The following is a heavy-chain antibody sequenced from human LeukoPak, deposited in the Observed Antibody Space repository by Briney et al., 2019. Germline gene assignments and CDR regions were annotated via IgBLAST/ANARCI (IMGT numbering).Heavy chain of an antibody. CDR1: GFTFSSYA. CDR3: AKTLRYYGSARGAWFDP. Sequence: GGSLRLSCAASGFTFSSYAMSWVRQAPGKGLEWVSAISGSGGSTYYADSVKGRFTISGDNSKNTLYLQMNSLRAEDTAVYYCAKTLRYYGSARGAWFDPWGQGTLVTVSS. J-gene: IGHJ5*02. CDR2: ISGSGGST. D-gene: IGHD3-10*01. V-gene: IGHV3-23*01.